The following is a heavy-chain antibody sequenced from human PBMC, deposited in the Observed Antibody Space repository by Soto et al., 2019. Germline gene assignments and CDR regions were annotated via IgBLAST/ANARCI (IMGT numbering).Heavy chain of an antibody. CDR3: AREACSSTSCYKGYYYYGMDV. J-gene: IGHJ6*02. D-gene: IGHD2-2*02. V-gene: IGHV1-69*01. Sequence: QVQLVQSGAEVKKPGSSVKVSCKASGGTFSSYAISWVRQAPGQGLEWMGGIIPIFGTANYAQKFQGRVTITADESTSTAYMELSSLRSEDTAVYYCAREACSSTSCYKGYYYYGMDVWGQGTTVTVSS. CDR1: GGTFSSYA. CDR2: IIPIFGTA.